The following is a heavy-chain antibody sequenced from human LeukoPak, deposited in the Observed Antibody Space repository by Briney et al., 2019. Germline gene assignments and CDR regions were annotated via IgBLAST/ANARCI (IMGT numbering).Heavy chain of an antibody. D-gene: IGHD5-18*01. CDR2: ISSSSSTI. CDR1: GFTFSSYS. CDR3: ARAIGYSYGQVCSY. V-gene: IGHV3-48*04. Sequence: GGSLRLSCAASGFTFSSYSMNWVRQAPGKGLEWVSYISSSSSTIYYADSVKGRFTISRDNAKNSLYLQMNSLRAEDTAVYYCARAIGYSYGQVCSYWGQGTLVTVSS. J-gene: IGHJ4*02.